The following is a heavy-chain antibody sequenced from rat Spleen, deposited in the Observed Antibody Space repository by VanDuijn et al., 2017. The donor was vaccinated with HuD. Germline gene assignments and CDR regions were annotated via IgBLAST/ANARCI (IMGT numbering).Heavy chain of an antibody. D-gene: IGHD1-11*01. CDR1: GFSLTSYH. V-gene: IGHV2S12*01. CDR2: ISSGGTT. CDR3: TRTYGGYTSHWFAY. Sequence: QVQLRESGPGLVQPSQTLSLTCTVSGFSLTSYHVSWVRQSPGKGLEWIAAISSGGTTYYNSALKSRLSISRDTSKSQVFLKINTLQTEDTAIYFCTRTYGGYTSHWFAYWGQGTLVTVSS. J-gene: IGHJ3*01.